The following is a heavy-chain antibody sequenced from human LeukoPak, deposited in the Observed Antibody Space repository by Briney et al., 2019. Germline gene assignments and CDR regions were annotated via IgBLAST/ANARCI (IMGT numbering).Heavy chain of an antibody. V-gene: IGHV3-23*01. D-gene: IGHD3-3*01. CDR3: AKTHLYYYDSPFDP. CDR1: GFTFSSYA. Sequence: PGGSLRLSCAASGFTFSSYAMSWVRQAPGKGLEWVSAISGSGGSTYYADSVKGRFTISRDNSKDTLYLQMNSLRAEDTAVYYCAKTHLYYYDSPFDPWGQGTLVTVSS. CDR2: ISGSGGST. J-gene: IGHJ5*02.